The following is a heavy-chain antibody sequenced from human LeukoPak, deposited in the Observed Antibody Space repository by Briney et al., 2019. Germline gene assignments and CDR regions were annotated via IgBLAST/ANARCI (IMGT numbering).Heavy chain of an antibody. CDR1: GGSIGSYD. J-gene: IGHJ4*02. CDR3: ASERLAAAGMPFDS. D-gene: IGHD6-13*01. CDR2: IYTSGST. V-gene: IGHV4-4*07. Sequence: SETLSLTCTVSGGSIGSYDWNWIRQPAGKGLEWIGRIYTSGSTNYNPSLKSRVTISLDKSKNQFSLKLSSVTAADTAVYYCASERLAAAGMPFDSWGQGTLVTVSS.